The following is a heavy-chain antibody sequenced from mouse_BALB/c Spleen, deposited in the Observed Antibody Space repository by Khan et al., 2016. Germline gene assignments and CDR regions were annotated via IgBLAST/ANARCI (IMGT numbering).Heavy chain of an antibody. Sequence: VQLQQSGPELVKPGASVKVSCKGSGYAFTTYNMYWVKQSHGKSLEWIGYIDPYNGVSSYNQKFKDKATLTVDESSSTAYMHLNSLTSEDSAVYCCSRWDGNYVPFAYWGQGTLVTVSA. V-gene: IGHV1S135*01. D-gene: IGHD2-1*01. CDR3: SRWDGNYVPFAY. J-gene: IGHJ3*01. CDR1: GYAFTTYN. CDR2: IDPYNGVS.